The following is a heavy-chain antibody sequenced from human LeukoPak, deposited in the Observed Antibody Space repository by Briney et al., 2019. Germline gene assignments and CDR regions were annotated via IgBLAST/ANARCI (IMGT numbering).Heavy chain of an antibody. CDR1: GYSFTTYW. Sequence: GESLKISCKGSGYSFTTYWIAWVRQMPGKGVEWMGIIYPGDSDARYSPSFQGQVTFSADKSISPAYLQWSSLKASDTAMYYCARQQVGATIPLDYWGQGTLVTVSS. J-gene: IGHJ4*02. D-gene: IGHD1-26*01. CDR3: ARQQVGATIPLDY. V-gene: IGHV5-51*01. CDR2: IYPGDSDA.